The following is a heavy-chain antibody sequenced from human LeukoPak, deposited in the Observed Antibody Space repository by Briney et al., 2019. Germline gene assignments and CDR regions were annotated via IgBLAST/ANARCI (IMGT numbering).Heavy chain of an antibody. CDR2: IYYSGGT. CDR3: ARMLAVGHFDY. CDR1: GGSISSYY. D-gene: IGHD6-13*01. J-gene: IGHJ4*02. Sequence: SETLSLTCTVSGGSISSYYWSWIRKPPGKGLEWIGYIYYSGGTSYNPSLMSRVTISVDTSKNQFSLNLSSVTAADTAVYYCARMLAVGHFDYWGQGTLVNVSS. V-gene: IGHV4-59*08.